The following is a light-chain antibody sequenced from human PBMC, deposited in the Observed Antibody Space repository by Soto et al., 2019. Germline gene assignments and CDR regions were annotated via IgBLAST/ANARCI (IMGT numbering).Light chain of an antibody. V-gene: IGKV1-16*02. CDR2: DAS. CDR3: QQYDSYPLT. CDR1: QGIRNY. J-gene: IGKJ4*01. Sequence: DVQMTQSPSSLSASVGDRVTITCRASQGIRNYLAWLQQKPGKAPKPLIFDASSLQSGVPSKFSGSGSGTDFTLTISSLQPEDFATYYCQQYDSYPLTFGGGTKVEIK.